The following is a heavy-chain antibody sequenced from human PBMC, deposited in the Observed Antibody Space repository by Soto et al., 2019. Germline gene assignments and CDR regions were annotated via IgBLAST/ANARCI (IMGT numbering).Heavy chain of an antibody. CDR2: IYYSGSA. CDR3: ARDVIGGYCSGGSCYKGEYGMDV. D-gene: IGHD2-15*01. J-gene: IGHJ6*02. V-gene: IGHV4-31*03. Sequence: QVQLQESGPGLVKPSQTLSLTCTVSGGSISSDGYYWNWIRQHPGKGLEGIGYIYYSGSAYYNPSLQSRVTISVDTSKNQFSLKMSSVTAADTAVYYCARDVIGGYCSGGSCYKGEYGMDVWGHGTTVTVSS. CDR1: GGSISSDGYY.